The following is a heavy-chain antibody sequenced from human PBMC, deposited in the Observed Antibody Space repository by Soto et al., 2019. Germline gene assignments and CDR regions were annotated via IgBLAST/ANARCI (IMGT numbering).Heavy chain of an antibody. V-gene: IGHV1-24*01. CDR2: FDPEDGET. J-gene: IGHJ4*02. CDR3: ATASTDSAPQPAQWELQTCTFDY. Sequence: VSVKVSCKVSGYTLTELSMHWVRQAPGKGLEWMGGFDPEDGETIYAQKFQVRVTMTEDTSTDTAYMELSSLRSEDTAVYYCATASTDSAPQPAQWELQTCTFDYWGQGTLVTVSS. CDR1: GYTLTELS. D-gene: IGHD1-26*01.